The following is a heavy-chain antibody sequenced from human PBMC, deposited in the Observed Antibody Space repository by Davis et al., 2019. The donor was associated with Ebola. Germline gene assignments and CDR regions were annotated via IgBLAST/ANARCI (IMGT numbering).Heavy chain of an antibody. CDR2: IITIVGTA. J-gene: IGHJ4*02. Sequence: SVKDTCKASGGTFSSYAISWVRQAPAQELEWMGGIITIVGTANYAQRFQGRVTITADESRTTAYMELSSLRSEDTAVYYCAKDRYYDNNPLYYESECWGQGTLVTVSS. CDR3: AKDRYYDNNPLYYESEC. V-gene: IGHV1-69*13. D-gene: IGHD3-22*01. CDR1: GGTFSSYA.